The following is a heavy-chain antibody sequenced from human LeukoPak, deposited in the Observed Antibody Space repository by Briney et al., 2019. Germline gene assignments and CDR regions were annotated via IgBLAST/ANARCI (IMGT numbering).Heavy chain of an antibody. CDR3: AKDRGSGFI. D-gene: IGHD3-3*01. J-gene: IGHJ3*02. CDR2: ISGSGGST. V-gene: IGHV3-23*01. CDR1: GGSISSYY. Sequence: ETLSLTCTVSGGSISSYYWSWVRQAPGKGLEWVSAISGSGGSTYYADSVKGRFTISRDNSKNTLYLQMNSPRAEDTAVYYCAKDRGSGFIWGQGTMVTVSS.